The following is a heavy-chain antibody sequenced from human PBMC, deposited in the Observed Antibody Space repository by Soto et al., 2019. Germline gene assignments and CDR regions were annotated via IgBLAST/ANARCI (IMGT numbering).Heavy chain of an antibody. CDR1: GFTFSSYW. V-gene: IGHV3-7*01. D-gene: IGHD4-17*01. CDR2: IKQDGSEK. CDR3: ARDPNGYGDYEGLDY. J-gene: IGHJ4*02. Sequence: GGSLRLSCAASGFTFSSYWMSWVRQAPGKGLEWVANIKQDGSEKYYVDSVKGRFTISRDNAKNSLYLQMNSLRAEDTAVYYCARDPNGYGDYEGLDYWGQGTLVTVSS.